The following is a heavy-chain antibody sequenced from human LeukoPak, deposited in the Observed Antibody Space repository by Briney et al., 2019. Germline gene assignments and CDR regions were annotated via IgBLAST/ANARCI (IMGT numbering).Heavy chain of an antibody. CDR3: ARVEYSSSKPFDY. D-gene: IGHD6-6*01. V-gene: IGHV1-69*05. J-gene: IGHJ4*02. CDR1: GGTFSSYA. Sequence: SVKVSCKASGGTFSSYAISWVRQAPGQGLEWMGGIIPIFGTANYAQKFQGRVTITTDESTSTAYMELSSLRSEDTAVYYCARVEYSSSKPFDYWGQGTLVTVSS. CDR2: IIPIFGTA.